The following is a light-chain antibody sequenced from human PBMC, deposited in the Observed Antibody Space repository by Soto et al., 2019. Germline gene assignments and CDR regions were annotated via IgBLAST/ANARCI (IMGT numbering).Light chain of an antibody. CDR3: TSYTSSSTPYV. V-gene: IGLV2-14*01. CDR1: SSEFGGYTY. Sequence: QSVLTQPASLSGSPGQSITISCAGTSSEFGGYTYVSWYQQHPGKAPKLMIYDVSNRPSGVSNRFSGSKSGNTASLTISGLQAEDEADYYCTSYTSSSTPYVFGGGTKVTVL. J-gene: IGLJ1*01. CDR2: DVS.